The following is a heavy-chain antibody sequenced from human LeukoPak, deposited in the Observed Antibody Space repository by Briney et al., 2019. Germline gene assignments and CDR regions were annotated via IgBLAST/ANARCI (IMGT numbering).Heavy chain of an antibody. Sequence: GSSVKLSCKASGGTLSSYAISWVRQAPGQGLEWMGRIIPILGIANYAQKFQGRVTITADKSTSTAYMELSSLRSEDTAVYYCARVSVRVGVYYFDYWGQGTLVTVSS. CDR3: ARVSVRVGVYYFDY. D-gene: IGHD2-15*01. V-gene: IGHV1-69*04. J-gene: IGHJ4*02. CDR2: IIPILGIA. CDR1: GGTLSSYA.